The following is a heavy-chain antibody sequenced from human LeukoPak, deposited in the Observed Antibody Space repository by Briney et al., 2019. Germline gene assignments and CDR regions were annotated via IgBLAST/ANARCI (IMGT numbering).Heavy chain of an antibody. CDR2: IKQDGSEK. V-gene: IGHV3-7*01. Sequence: GGSLRLSCAASGFTFSSYWMSWVRQAPGKGLEWVANIKQDGSEKYYVDSVKGRFTISRDNAKTSLFLQMNSLRAEDTAVYYCARHLSGVTGYTYGRGIDYWGQGTLITVSS. CDR1: GFTFSSYW. D-gene: IGHD5-18*01. J-gene: IGHJ4*02. CDR3: ARHLSGVTGYTYGRGIDY.